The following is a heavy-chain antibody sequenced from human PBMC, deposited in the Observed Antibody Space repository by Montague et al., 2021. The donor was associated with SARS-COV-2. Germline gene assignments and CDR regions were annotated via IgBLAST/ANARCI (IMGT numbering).Heavy chain of an antibody. V-gene: IGHV4-39*02. D-gene: IGHD3-22*01. Sequence: SETLSLTCSVSGDSIRSSGYYWGWIRQPPGKGLEWIGSIYYSGSTYYNPSLKSRVTISVDTSKNQFSLKLSSVTAADTAVYYCARDGGIGDSGSNTWSYYYYGMDVWGQGTTVTVSS. J-gene: IGHJ6*02. CDR3: ARDGGIGDSGSNTWSYYYYGMDV. CDR1: GDSIRSSGYY. CDR2: IYYSGST.